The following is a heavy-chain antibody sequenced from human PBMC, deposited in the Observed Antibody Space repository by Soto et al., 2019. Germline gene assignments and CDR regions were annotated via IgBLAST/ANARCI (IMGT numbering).Heavy chain of an antibody. CDR2: IIPIFGTA. D-gene: IGHD3-3*01. Sequence: ASVKVSCKASGGTFSSYAISWVRQAPGQGLEWMGGIIPIFGTANYAQKFQGRVTITADESTSTAYMELSSLRSEDTAVYYCASHYDFWSGYYTQPLNYSYYGMVVWGQGTTVTVSS. V-gene: IGHV1-69*13. CDR3: ASHYDFWSGYYTQPLNYSYYGMVV. CDR1: GGTFSSYA. J-gene: IGHJ6*02.